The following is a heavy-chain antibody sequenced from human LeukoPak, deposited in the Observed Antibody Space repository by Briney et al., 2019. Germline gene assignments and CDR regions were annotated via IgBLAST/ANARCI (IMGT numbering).Heavy chain of an antibody. CDR2: ISSTGTYI. D-gene: IGHD2-15*01. V-gene: IGHV3-21*01. CDR1: GFILSSYT. J-gene: IGHJ3*02. Sequence: PGESLRLSCAASGFILSSYTINWVRQAPGKGLEWVSSISSTGTYIYYADSVKGRFTISRDNAKNSLYLQMNSLRAEDTAVYYCARAERGYCSGGSCSYYDAFDIWGQGTVVTVSS. CDR3: ARAERGYCSGGSCSYYDAFDI.